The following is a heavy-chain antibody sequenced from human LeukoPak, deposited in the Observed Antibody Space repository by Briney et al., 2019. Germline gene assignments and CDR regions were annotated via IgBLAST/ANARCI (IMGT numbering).Heavy chain of an antibody. CDR1: GFTVSSNY. J-gene: IGHJ4*02. D-gene: IGHD3-22*01. CDR2: IWYDGSNK. Sequence: GGSLRLSCAASGFTVSSNYMSWVRQAPGKGLEWVAVIWYDGSNKYYADSVKGRFTISRDNSKNTLYLQMNSLRAEDTAVYYCASGTYYYDSSGYLDYWGQGTLVTVSS. CDR3: ASGTYYYDSSGYLDY. V-gene: IGHV3-33*08.